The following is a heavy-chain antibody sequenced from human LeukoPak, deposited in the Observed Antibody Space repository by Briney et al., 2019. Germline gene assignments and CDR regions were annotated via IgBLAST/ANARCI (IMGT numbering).Heavy chain of an antibody. CDR3: ARVWGVIITNYYYGMDV. J-gene: IGHJ6*02. V-gene: IGHV1-2*02. Sequence: GASVKVSCKASGYTFTGYYMHWVRQAPGQGLEWMGWINPNSGGTNDAQKFQGRVAMTRDTSISTAYMELSRLRSDDTAVYYCARVWGVIITNYYYGMDVWGQGTTVTVSS. CDR1: GYTFTGYY. CDR2: INPNSGGT. D-gene: IGHD3-10*01.